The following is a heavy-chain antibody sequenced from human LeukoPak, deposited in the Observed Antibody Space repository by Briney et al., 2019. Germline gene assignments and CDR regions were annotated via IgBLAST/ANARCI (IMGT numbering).Heavy chain of an antibody. CDR3: ATEPLPWGYSNDGFDP. J-gene: IGHJ5*02. D-gene: IGHD4-11*01. CDR1: GYTFTDYY. V-gene: IGHV1-69-2*01. Sequence: GATVKISCKASGYTFTDYYMHWVQQAPGKGLEWMGRVDPEDGETIYAEKFQGRVTITADTSTDTAYMELSSLRSEDTAVYYCATEPLPWGYSNDGFDPWGQGTLVTVSS. CDR2: VDPEDGET.